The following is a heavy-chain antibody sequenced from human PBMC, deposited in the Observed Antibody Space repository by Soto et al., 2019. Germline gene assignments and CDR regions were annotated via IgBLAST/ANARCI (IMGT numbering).Heavy chain of an antibody. CDR1: GFTFSSYW. D-gene: IGHD1-26*01. CDR2: INSDGSST. CDR3: AGEQWDLNWFDP. V-gene: IGHV3-74*01. J-gene: IGHJ5*02. Sequence: GGSLRLSCAASGFTFSSYWMHWVRQAPGKGLVWVSRINSDGSSTSYADSVKGRFTISRDNAKNTLYLQMNSLRAEDTAVYYCAGEQWDLNWFDPWGQGTLVTVSS.